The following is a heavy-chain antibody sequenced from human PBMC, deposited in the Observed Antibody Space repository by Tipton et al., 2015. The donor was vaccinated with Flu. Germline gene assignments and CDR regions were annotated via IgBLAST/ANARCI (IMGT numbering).Heavy chain of an antibody. J-gene: IGHJ4*02. CDR1: GVSISTYY. D-gene: IGHD2-15*01. CDR3: AAGDAYGSGGFHPYFDY. CDR2: QYYTGST. Sequence: TLSLTCTVSGVSISTYYWTWIRQPPGKGLEWITYQYYTGSTNYNPSLKSRVTISIDTSKNQFSLRLNSVTAADTAVYYCAAGDAYGSGGFHPYFDYWGQGILVTVSS. V-gene: IGHV4-59*01.